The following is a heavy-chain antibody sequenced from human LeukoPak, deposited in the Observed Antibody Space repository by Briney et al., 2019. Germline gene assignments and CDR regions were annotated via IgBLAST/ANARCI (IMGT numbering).Heavy chain of an antibody. J-gene: IGHJ5*02. D-gene: IGHD4-17*01. CDR2: INPNSGGT. CDR3: AREYGDYENWFDP. CDR1: GYTFTGYY. Sequence: ASVKVSCKASGYTFTGYYMHWVRQAPGQGLEWMGWINPNSGGTNYAQKFQGRVTMTRDTSISTAYMELSRLRSDDTAVYYCAREYGDYENWFDPWGQGTLVTVSS. V-gene: IGHV1-2*02.